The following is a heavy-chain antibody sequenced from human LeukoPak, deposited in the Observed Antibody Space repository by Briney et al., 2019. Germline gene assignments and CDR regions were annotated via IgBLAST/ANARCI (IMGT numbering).Heavy chain of an antibody. CDR2: ISGSGSST. J-gene: IGHJ4*02. CDR1: GFAFSSFA. Sequence: GGSLRLSCAASGFAFSSFAMGWVRQAPGKGLEWVSAISGSGSSTYYADSVKGRFTISRDNSKNTLHLQMNSLRAEDTAVYYCANGDKKRITMVRGVMQPFDYWGQGTLVTVSS. D-gene: IGHD3-10*01. V-gene: IGHV3-23*01. CDR3: ANGDKKRITMVRGVMQPFDY.